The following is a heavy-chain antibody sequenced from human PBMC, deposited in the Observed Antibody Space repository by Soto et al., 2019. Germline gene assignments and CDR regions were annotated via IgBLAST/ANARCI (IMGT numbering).Heavy chain of an antibody. D-gene: IGHD6-6*01. CDR2: IYYSGST. CDR3: AREGAAPYYYYGMDV. Sequence: QVQLQESGPGLVKPSQTLSLTCTVSGGSISSGGYFCSWIRQHPGKGMEWIWFIYYSGSTYYNPSLKSRVTISVDTSKNKFYLKLSSVTAADTAVYYCAREGAAPYYYYGMDVWGQGTTVTVSS. J-gene: IGHJ6*02. CDR1: GGSISSGGYF. V-gene: IGHV4-31*03.